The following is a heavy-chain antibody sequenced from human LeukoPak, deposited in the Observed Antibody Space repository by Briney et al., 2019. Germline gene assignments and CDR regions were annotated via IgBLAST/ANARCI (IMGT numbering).Heavy chain of an antibody. Sequence: SETLSLTCTVSGGSISSYYWSWIRQPPGKGLEWIGYIYYSGSTNYNPSLKSRVTISVDTSKNQFSLKLSFVTAADTAVYYCARHPYSSGWYSGNWFDPWGQGTLVTVSS. J-gene: IGHJ5*02. V-gene: IGHV4-59*08. D-gene: IGHD6-19*01. CDR2: IYYSGST. CDR1: GGSISSYY. CDR3: ARHPYSSGWYSGNWFDP.